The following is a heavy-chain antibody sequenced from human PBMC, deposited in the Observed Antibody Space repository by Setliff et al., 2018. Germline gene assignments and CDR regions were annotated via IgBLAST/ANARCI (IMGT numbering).Heavy chain of an antibody. CDR1: GGSVSNSGFF. CDR3: GRGFSRIEGWGNWFDP. Sequence: SETLSLTCTVSGGSVSNSGFFWGWLRQAPGKGLEWIGNIYDRGSSNDNASHKSRLTITRDTSKNQISLKLTSVTAAHTAVYYCGRGFSRIEGWGNWFDPWGQGILVTVSS. V-gene: IGHV4-39*01. CDR2: IYDRGSS. J-gene: IGHJ5*02. D-gene: IGHD2-15*01.